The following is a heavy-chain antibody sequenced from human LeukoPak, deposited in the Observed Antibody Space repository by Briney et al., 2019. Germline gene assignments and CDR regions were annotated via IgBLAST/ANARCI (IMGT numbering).Heavy chain of an antibody. CDR2: IKQDGSEK. Sequence: GGSLRLSCAASGFSFSSQWMTWVRQAPGKGLEWVANIKQDGSEKYYVDSVKGRFTISRDNAKNSLYLQMNSLRAEDTAVYYCARGPWRFPSSSSEYWFDPWGQGTLVTVSS. D-gene: IGHD6-13*01. V-gene: IGHV3-7*01. J-gene: IGHJ5*02. CDR1: GFSFSSQW. CDR3: ARGPWRFPSSSSEYWFDP.